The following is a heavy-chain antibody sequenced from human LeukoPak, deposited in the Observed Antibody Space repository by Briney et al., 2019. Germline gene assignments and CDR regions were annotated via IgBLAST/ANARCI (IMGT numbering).Heavy chain of an antibody. D-gene: IGHD6-6*01. Sequence: ASVKVSCKTSGYISTDSYIHWLRRAPGQGLEWMGWIQPNSGGTNYAQNFQGRVTITRDTPSRTAFLEVTRLRTDDTAVYYCARDKQYVQFDSWGQGTLVTVSS. CDR2: IQPNSGGT. V-gene: IGHV1-2*02. CDR1: GYISTDSY. CDR3: ARDKQYVQFDS. J-gene: IGHJ4*02.